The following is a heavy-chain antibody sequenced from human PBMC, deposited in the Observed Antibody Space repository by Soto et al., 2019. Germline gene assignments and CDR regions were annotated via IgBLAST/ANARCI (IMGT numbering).Heavy chain of an antibody. CDR3: ARGSGYYDSSGYYYGGY. CDR1: GFTFSSYA. D-gene: IGHD3-22*01. Sequence: QVQLVESGGGVVQPGRSLRLSCAASGFTFSSYAMHWVRQAPGKGLEWVAVISYDGSNKYYADSVKGRFTISRDNSKNTLYLQMNSLRAEDTAVDYCARGSGYYDSSGYYYGGYWGQGTLVTVSS. J-gene: IGHJ4*02. CDR2: ISYDGSNK. V-gene: IGHV3-30-3*01.